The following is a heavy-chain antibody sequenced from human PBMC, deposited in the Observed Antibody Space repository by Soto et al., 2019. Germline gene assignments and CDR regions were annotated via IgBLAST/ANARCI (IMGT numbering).Heavy chain of an antibody. D-gene: IGHD6-19*01. Sequence: GASVKVSCKASGGTFSSYAISWVRQAPGQGLEWMGGIIPNFGNANYAQKFQGRVTMTADASTSTAYMELRSLRSDDTAVYYCARAFPSSGWLNFDYWGQGTLVTVSS. CDR3: ARAFPSSGWLNFDY. CDR1: GGTFSSYA. CDR2: IIPNFGNA. V-gene: IGHV1-69*13. J-gene: IGHJ4*02.